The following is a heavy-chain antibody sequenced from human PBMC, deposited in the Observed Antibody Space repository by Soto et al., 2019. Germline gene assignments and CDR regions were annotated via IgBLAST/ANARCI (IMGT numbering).Heavy chain of an antibody. J-gene: IGHJ5*02. CDR1: GGSVSIGDYL. CDR2: IHDSGNT. Sequence: LSLTCTVFGGSVSIGDYLWSWIRQRPGKGLEWIGYIHDSGNTYYNPSLKSRVTISLDTSKNQFSLKVTSMTAADTAVYFCARARGGDSGDYASLFDRWGQGNLVTVS. D-gene: IGHD4-17*01. CDR3: ARARGGDSGDYASLFDR. V-gene: IGHV4-30-4*01.